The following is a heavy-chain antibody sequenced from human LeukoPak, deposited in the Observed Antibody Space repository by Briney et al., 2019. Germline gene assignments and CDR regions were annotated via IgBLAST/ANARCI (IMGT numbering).Heavy chain of an antibody. D-gene: IGHD2-15*01. V-gene: IGHV4-4*07. CDR2: IYTSGST. CDR3: ARDRGFAAGAYYYYGMDV. CDR1: GGSISSYY. Sequence: KPSETLSLTCTVSGGSISSYYWSWIRQPAGKGLEWIGRIYTSGSTNYNPSLKSRVTMSVDTSKNQFSLKLSSVTAADTAVYYCARDRGFAAGAYYYYGMDVWGQGTTVTVSS. J-gene: IGHJ6*02.